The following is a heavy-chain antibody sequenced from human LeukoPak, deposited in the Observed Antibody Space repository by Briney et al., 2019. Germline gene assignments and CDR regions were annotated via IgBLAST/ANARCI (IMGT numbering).Heavy chain of an antibody. D-gene: IGHD3-10*01. J-gene: IGHJ3*02. V-gene: IGHV4-59*01. Sequence: SETLSLTCTVSGGSISSYYWSWIRQPPGKGLEWIGYIYYSGSTNYNPSLKSRVTISVDTSKNQFSLKLSSVTAADTAVYYCARVYGSDAFGIWGQGTMVTVSS. CDR1: GGSISSYY. CDR3: ARVYGSDAFGI. CDR2: IYYSGST.